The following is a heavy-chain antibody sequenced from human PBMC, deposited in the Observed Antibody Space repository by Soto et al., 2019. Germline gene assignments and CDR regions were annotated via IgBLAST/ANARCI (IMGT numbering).Heavy chain of an antibody. V-gene: IGHV4-59*08. Sequence: LETLSHTCTVSGGSISSYYWSWIRQPPGKGLEWIGYIYYSGSTNYNPSLKSRVTISVDTFKNQFSLKLSSVTAADTAVYYCARLVKGDRFDYWGQGTLVTVSS. CDR1: GGSISSYY. CDR2: IYYSGST. CDR3: ARLVKGDRFDY. D-gene: IGHD2-21*01. J-gene: IGHJ4*02.